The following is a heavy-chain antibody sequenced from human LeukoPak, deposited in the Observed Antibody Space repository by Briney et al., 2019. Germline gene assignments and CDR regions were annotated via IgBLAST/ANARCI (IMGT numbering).Heavy chain of an antibody. D-gene: IGHD6-13*01. CDR2: INSDGSST. V-gene: IGHV3-74*01. J-gene: IGHJ5*02. CDR3: ARARIAAAGYRP. Sequence: PGGSLRLSCTASGFTFSSYWMHWVRQAPGKGLVWVSRINSDGSSTSYADSVKGRFTISRDTAKNTLYLEMNSLRAEDTAVYYCARARIAAAGYRPWGQGTLVTVSS. CDR1: GFTFSSYW.